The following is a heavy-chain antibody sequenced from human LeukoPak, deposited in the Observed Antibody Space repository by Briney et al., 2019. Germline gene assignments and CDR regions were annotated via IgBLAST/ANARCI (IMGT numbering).Heavy chain of an antibody. CDR1: GYTFTSYG. D-gene: IGHD4-11*01. V-gene: IGHV1-18*01. Sequence: GASVKVSCKASGYTFTSYGISWVRQAPGQGLEWMGWISAYNGNTNYAQKLQGRVTMTTDTSTSTAYMELRSLRSDDTAVYYCARDPLGNYFYYYYYMDVWGKGTTVTVSS. CDR2: ISAYNGNT. J-gene: IGHJ6*03. CDR3: ARDPLGNYFYYYYYMDV.